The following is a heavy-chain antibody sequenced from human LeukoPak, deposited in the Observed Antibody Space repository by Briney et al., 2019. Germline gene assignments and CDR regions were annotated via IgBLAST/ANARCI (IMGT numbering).Heavy chain of an antibody. J-gene: IGHJ4*02. V-gene: IGHV3-74*01. Sequence: GGSLRLSCAASGFTFSSYWMHWVRQAPGKGLVWVSRVNSDGTGTTYADSVEGRFTISRDNAKNTVYLQMNSLRAEDTAVYYCAKDITLSAAAGTIDYWGQGTLVTVSS. D-gene: IGHD6-13*01. CDR2: VNSDGTGT. CDR3: AKDITLSAAAGTIDY. CDR1: GFTFSSYW.